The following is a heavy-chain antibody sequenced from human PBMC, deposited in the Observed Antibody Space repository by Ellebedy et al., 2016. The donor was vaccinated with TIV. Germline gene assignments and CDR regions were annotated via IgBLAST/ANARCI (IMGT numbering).Heavy chain of an antibody. Sequence: SLKISCAASGFNFDGHAMHWVRQAPGKGLEWVSRIRWNSDTIGYADSVKGRFTISRDNAKDSLYLEMNSLRAEDTAFYYCASETAGWIDNWGQGTLVTVSS. V-gene: IGHV3-9*01. CDR2: IRWNSDTI. CDR1: GFNFDGHA. J-gene: IGHJ4*02. D-gene: IGHD6-13*01. CDR3: ASETAGWIDN.